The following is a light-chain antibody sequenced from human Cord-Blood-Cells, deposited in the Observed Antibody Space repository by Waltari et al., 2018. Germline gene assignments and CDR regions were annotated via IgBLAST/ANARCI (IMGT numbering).Light chain of an antibody. V-gene: IGLV2-14*01. CDR3: SSYTSSSTLV. Sequence: QSALTQPASVSGSPGQSITLSCTGTSSDVGGQNYVSWYPQHPGKAPKLMIYEVSTRPSGVSNRFSGSKSGNTASLTISGLQAEDEADYYCSSYTSSSTLVFGGGTKLTVL. CDR2: EVS. J-gene: IGLJ3*02. CDR1: SSDVGGQNY.